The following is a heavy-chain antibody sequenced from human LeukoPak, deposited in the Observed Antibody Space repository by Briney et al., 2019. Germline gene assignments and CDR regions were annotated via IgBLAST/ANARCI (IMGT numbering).Heavy chain of an antibody. Sequence: GGTLRLSCAASGFTFSSYGMSWVRQAPGKGLEWVSAISGSGGNTYYADSVKGRFTISRDNAKNSLYLQMNSLRAEDTAVYYCARIYGSGSHWGQGTLVTVSS. D-gene: IGHD3-10*01. CDR1: GFTFSSYG. J-gene: IGHJ4*02. CDR3: ARIYGSGSH. V-gene: IGHV3-21*01. CDR2: ISGSGGNT.